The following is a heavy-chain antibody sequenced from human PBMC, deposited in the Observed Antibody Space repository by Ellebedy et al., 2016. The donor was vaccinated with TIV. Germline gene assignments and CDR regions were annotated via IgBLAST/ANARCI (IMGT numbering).Heavy chain of an antibody. CDR3: VRWGEF. V-gene: IGHV3-74*01. Sequence: PGGSLRLSCAASGFIISGDWMSWVRQAPGKGLVWVSRIYVDGSGITYADSVKGRFTISRDNAKSTLYLQMNSLRVEDTAVYYCVRWGEFWGQGTLVTVSS. J-gene: IGHJ4*02. CDR1: GFIISGDW. D-gene: IGHD3-16*01. CDR2: IYVDGSGI.